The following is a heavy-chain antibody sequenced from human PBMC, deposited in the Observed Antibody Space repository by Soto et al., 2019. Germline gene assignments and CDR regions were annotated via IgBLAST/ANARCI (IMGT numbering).Heavy chain of an antibody. Sequence: ASVKVSWKASGYTFTSYYMHWVRQAPGQGLEWMGIINPSGGSTSYAQKFQGRVTMTRDTSTSTVYMELSSLRSEDTAVYYCARDGRGRELDYWGQGTLVTVSS. CDR3: ARDGRGRELDY. D-gene: IGHD1-1*01. V-gene: IGHV1-46*01. CDR2: INPSGGST. J-gene: IGHJ4*02. CDR1: GYTFTSYY.